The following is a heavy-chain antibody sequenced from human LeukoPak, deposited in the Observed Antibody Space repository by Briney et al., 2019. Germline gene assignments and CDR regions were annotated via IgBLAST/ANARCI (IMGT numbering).Heavy chain of an antibody. CDR3: ARVARDSSGYYYPDY. Sequence: AGGSLRLSCAASGFTVSSNYMSWVRQAPGKGLEWVSVIYSSGGTYYADYVKGRFTISRHNSKNTLYLQMNSLRAEDTAVYYCARVARDSSGYYYPDYWGQGTLVTVSS. CDR2: IYSSGGT. CDR1: GFTVSSNY. V-gene: IGHV3-53*04. D-gene: IGHD3-22*01. J-gene: IGHJ4*02.